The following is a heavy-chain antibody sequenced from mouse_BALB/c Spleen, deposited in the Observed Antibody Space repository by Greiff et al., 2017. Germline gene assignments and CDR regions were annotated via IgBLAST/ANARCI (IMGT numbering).Heavy chain of an antibody. V-gene: IGHV1-7*01. D-gene: IGHD2-4*01. CDR3: ARFDYDD. CDR1: GYTFTSYW. Sequence: VQRVESGAELAKPGASVKMSCKASGYTFTSYWMHWVKQRPGQGLEWIGYINPSTGYTEYNQKFKDKATLTADKSSSTAYMQLSSLTSEDSAVYYCARFDYDDWGQGTTLTVFS. CDR2: INPSTGYT. J-gene: IGHJ2*01.